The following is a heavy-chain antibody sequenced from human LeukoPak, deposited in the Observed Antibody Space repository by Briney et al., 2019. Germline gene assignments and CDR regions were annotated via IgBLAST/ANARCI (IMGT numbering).Heavy chain of an antibody. D-gene: IGHD3-10*01. V-gene: IGHV1-18*04. Sequence: ASVKVSCKASGYTFTSYGISWVRQAPGQGLEWMGWISAYNGNTNYALKLQGRVTMTTDTSTSTAYMELRGLRSDDTAVYYCARDLGLLWFGEPFDYWGQGTLVTVSS. J-gene: IGHJ4*02. CDR3: ARDLGLLWFGEPFDY. CDR2: ISAYNGNT. CDR1: GYTFTSYG.